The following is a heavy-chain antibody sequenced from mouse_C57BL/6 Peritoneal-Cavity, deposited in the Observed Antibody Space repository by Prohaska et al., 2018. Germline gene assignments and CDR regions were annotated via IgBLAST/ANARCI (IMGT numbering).Heavy chain of an antibody. V-gene: IGHV1-19*01. CDR3: AREDDYPYAIDY. CDR2: INPYNGGT. D-gene: IGHD2-4*01. CDR1: GYTFTDYY. J-gene: IGHJ4*01. Sequence: EVQLQQSGPVLVKPGASVKMSCKASGYTFTDYYMNWVKQSHGKSLEWIGMINPYNGGTRYSQKFKDKATLTVDKSSNTAYMELNSLTSEDSAVYCWAREDDYPYAIDYWGQESSVTVTS.